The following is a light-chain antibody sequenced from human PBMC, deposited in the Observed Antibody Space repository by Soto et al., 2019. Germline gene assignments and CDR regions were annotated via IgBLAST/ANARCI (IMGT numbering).Light chain of an antibody. V-gene: IGKV1-9*01. J-gene: IGKJ5*01. CDR1: QGISSY. CDR2: AAS. CDR3: EQLNSYPQIT. Sequence: IQLTQSPSSLAESVGDIVTITCRASQGISSYLAWYQQKPGTAPKLLIYAASTLQSVVPSRFSGSGSGTDFTRTISSLQPEAFATYCGEQLNSYPQITFGQGTR.